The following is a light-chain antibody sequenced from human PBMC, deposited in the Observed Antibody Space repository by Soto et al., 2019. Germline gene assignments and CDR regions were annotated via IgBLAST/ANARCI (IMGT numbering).Light chain of an antibody. CDR2: AAS. CDR3: LQDYNYPRS. V-gene: IGKV1-6*01. CDR1: QDIRNY. Sequence: AIQMTQSPSSLSASVGDRVTITCRASQDIRNYLAWYQQKPGEAPNLLIYAASSLESGVPSRFSGSGSGTDFTLTISSLQPEDFATYYCLQDYNYPRSFGQGTKLEIE. J-gene: IGKJ2*01.